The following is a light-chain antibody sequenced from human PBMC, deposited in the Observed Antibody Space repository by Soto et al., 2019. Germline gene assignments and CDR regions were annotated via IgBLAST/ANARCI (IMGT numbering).Light chain of an antibody. Sequence: DIEVIQSPSSLSASVGDRVTITCRASLRISKYLNWYQQLPGKAPKLLIYGASSLQSGVPSRFGGSGSGTDFTLTISGLQPEDSATYYCQPRHSTPLTFGGGTKLEI. CDR3: QPRHSTPLT. J-gene: IGKJ4*01. V-gene: IGKV1-39*01. CDR2: GAS. CDR1: LRISKY.